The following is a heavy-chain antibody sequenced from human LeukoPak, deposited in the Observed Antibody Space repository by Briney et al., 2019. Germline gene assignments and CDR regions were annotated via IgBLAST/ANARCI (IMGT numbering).Heavy chain of an antibody. CDR2: IDNNGIT. V-gene: IGHV4-34*01. D-gene: IGHD5-24*01. CDR1: GESFSGNF. J-gene: IGHJ4*02. CDR3: ARGGGGEKAFYFDY. Sequence: PSETLSLTCAVSGESFSGNFWTWIRQSPGKGLEWIGEIDNNGITNYNPSLKSRVTMSVDTTRKRFSLRLTSESAADTGVYYCARGGGGEKAFYFDYWGQGSLVTVSS.